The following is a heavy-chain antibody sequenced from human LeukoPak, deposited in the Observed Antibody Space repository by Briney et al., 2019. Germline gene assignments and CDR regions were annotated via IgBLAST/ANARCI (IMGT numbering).Heavy chain of an antibody. CDR1: GFTFSSYW. J-gene: IGHJ4*02. V-gene: IGHV3-48*04. D-gene: IGHD6-19*01. CDR3: ARSIAVAGTKGFDY. CDR2: ISSSGSTI. Sequence: GGSLRLSCAASGFTFSSYWMSWARQAPGKGLEWVSYISSSGSTIYYADSVKGRFTISRDNAKNSLYLQMNSLRAEDTAVYYCARSIAVAGTKGFDYWGQGTLVTVSS.